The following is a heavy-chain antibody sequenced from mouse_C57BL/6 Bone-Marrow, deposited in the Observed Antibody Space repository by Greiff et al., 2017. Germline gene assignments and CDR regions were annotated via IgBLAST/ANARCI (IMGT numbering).Heavy chain of an antibody. CDR2: IDPSDSST. Sequence: QVQLQQPGAELVMPGASVKLSCKASGYTFTSYWMHWVQQRPGQGLEWIGEIDPSDSSTNYNQQFKGQSTLTVDKSYSTAYMQLSSLTSEDSAVYYCARGTLGYEGFAYWGQGTLVTVSA. V-gene: IGHV1-69*01. CDR3: ARGTLGYEGFAY. J-gene: IGHJ3*01. CDR1: GYTFTSYW. D-gene: IGHD2-2*01.